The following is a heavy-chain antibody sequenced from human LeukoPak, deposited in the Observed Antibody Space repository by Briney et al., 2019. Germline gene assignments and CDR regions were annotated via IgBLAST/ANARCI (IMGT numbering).Heavy chain of an antibody. CDR2: ISWDGGST. CDR3: ARDRAGITIFGVVIIDDAFDI. V-gene: IGHV3-43*01. J-gene: IGHJ3*02. D-gene: IGHD3-3*01. CDR1: GFTFDDYT. Sequence: GGSLRLSCAASGFTFDDYTMHWVRQAPGKGLEWVSLISWDGGSTYYADSVKGRFTISRDNAKNSLYLQMNSLRAEDTAVYYCARDRAGITIFGVVIIDDAFDIWGQGTMVTVSS.